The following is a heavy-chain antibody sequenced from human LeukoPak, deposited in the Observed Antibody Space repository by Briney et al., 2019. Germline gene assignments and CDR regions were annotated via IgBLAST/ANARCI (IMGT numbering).Heavy chain of an antibody. CDR3: VKDLGRYRNNCFDY. J-gene: IGHJ4*02. Sequence: GGSLRLSCAASGFTFSKAWMSWVRQAPGKGLEWVGRIKSKTDGGTTDYAAPVKGGFTISRDDSKNTLYLQMNSLRAEDTAVYYCVKDLGRYRNNCFDYWGQGTLVTVSS. V-gene: IGHV3-15*01. CDR2: IKSKTDGGTT. CDR1: GFTFSKAW. D-gene: IGHD1-26*01.